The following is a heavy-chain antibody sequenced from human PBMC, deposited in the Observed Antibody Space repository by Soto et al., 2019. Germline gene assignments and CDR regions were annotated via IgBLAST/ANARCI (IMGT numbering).Heavy chain of an antibody. J-gene: IGHJ6*02. Sequence: QGHLVQSGAEVKKPGASVKVSCKASGYTFTRYGISWVRQAPGQGLEWMGWISGYNGDTNYAQNRRDRVTMTIDTSTNTAYMELRSLTSDDTAVYYCAKNGQPPYYYYGLDVWGQGTTVTVSS. CDR1: GYTFTRYG. CDR3: AKNGQPPYYYYGLDV. V-gene: IGHV1-18*01. D-gene: IGHD2-8*01. CDR2: ISGYNGDT.